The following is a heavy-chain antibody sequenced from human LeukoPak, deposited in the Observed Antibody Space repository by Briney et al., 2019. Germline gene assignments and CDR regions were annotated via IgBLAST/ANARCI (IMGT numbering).Heavy chain of an antibody. D-gene: IGHD1-26*01. CDR1: GFTFSSYG. CDR3: AAGAQPLYYYYGMDV. V-gene: IGHV3-30*03. J-gene: IGHJ6*02. Sequence: GGSLRLPCAASGFTFSSYGMHWVRQAPGKGLKWVAVISYDGSNKYYADSVKGRFTISRDNSKNTLYLQMNSLRAEDTAVYYCAAGAQPLYYYYGMDVWGQGTTVTVSS. CDR2: ISYDGSNK.